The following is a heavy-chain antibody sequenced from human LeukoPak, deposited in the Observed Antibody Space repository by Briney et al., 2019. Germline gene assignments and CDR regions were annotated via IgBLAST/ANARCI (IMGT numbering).Heavy chain of an antibody. CDR3: AKGVGGYGAYYYYMDV. CDR2: ISGSGGST. J-gene: IGHJ6*03. V-gene: IGHV3-23*01. Sequence: PGGSLRLSCAASGFTFSSYAMSWVRQAPGKGLEWVSAISGSGGSTYYADSVKGRFTISRDNSKNTLYLQMNSLRAEDTAVYYCAKGVGGYGAYYYYMDVWGKGTTVTVSS. D-gene: IGHD3-22*01. CDR1: GFTFSSYA.